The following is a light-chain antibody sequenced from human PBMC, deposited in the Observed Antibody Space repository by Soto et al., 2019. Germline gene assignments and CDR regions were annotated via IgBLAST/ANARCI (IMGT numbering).Light chain of an antibody. CDR1: KSVSSNY. CDR3: QQYGSSPWT. V-gene: IGKV3-20*01. Sequence: EIVLTQSPGTLSLSPGERATLSCRASKSVSSNYIAWYQQKPGQAPRPLIYGASSRATGIPDRFSGSGAGTDFTLTISRLESEDFAVYYCQQYGSSPWTFGQGTKVDIK. J-gene: IGKJ1*01. CDR2: GAS.